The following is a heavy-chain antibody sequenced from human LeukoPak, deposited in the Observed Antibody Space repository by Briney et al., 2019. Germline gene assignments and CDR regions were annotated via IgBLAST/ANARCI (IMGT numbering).Heavy chain of an antibody. CDR2: VFYTGST. CDR3: AKITSGWYWFDP. D-gene: IGHD6-19*01. CDR1: GGSISGYY. V-gene: IGHV4-59*08. Sequence: PSETLSLTCTVSGGSISGYYWTWIRQPPGKGLEWIGYVFYTGSTTYNPSLKSRVTILVDTSKNQFSLMLSSVTAADTAVYYCAKITSGWYWFDPWGQGTLVTVSS. J-gene: IGHJ5*02.